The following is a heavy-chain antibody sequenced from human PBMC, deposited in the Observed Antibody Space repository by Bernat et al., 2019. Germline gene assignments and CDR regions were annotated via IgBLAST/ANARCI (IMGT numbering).Heavy chain of an antibody. J-gene: IGHJ5*02. CDR1: GGSISSGGYY. CDR2: IYYSGST. Sequence: QVQLQESGPGLVKPSQTLSLTCTVSGGSISSGGYYWSWIRQHPGKGLEWIGYIYYSGSTYYNPSLKSRVTISVDTSKNQFSLKLSSVTAADTAVYYCVREQLLTGWGNWFDPWGQGTLVTVSS. V-gene: IGHV4-31*03. D-gene: IGHD3-9*01. CDR3: VREQLLTGWGNWFDP.